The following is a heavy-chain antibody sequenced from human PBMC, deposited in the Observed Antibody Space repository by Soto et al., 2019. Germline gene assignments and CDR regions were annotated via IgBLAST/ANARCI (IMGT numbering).Heavy chain of an antibody. CDR1: GGSISSHY. V-gene: IGHV4-59*11. Sequence: QVQLQESGPGLVKPSETLSLTCNVSGGSISSHYWSWLRQPPGKRLEWIGYMFYTGGTDYNPSLKSRATMSIDTSRTQFSLELKSVTAADTAVYYCATRTSVTTWVAFDVWGQGTMVTVSS. CDR2: MFYTGGT. D-gene: IGHD4-17*01. CDR3: ATRTSVTTWVAFDV. J-gene: IGHJ3*01.